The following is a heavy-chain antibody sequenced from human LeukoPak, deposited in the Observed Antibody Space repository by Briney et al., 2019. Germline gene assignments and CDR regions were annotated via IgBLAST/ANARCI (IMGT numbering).Heavy chain of an antibody. CDR3: ARPAGWRTDAFDI. V-gene: IGHV3-66*04. Sequence: GGSLRLSCAASGFTVSSNYMSWVRQAPGKGLEWVSVIYSGGSTYYADSVKGRFTISRDNSKNTLYLQMNSLRAEDTAVYYCARPAGWRTDAFDIWGQGTMVTVSS. CDR2: IYSGGST. CDR1: GFTVSSNY. J-gene: IGHJ3*02. D-gene: IGHD6-19*01.